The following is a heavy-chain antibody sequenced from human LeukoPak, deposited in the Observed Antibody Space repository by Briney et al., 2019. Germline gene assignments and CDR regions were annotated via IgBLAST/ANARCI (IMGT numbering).Heavy chain of an antibody. CDR2: YSPDASDT. J-gene: IGHJ4*02. CDR3: ARLGFDRSGLSGLHFDF. Sequence: GESLKISCQGFGYTFSSHWIGWVRQTPQKGLECMGGYSPDASDTTYSPSFQGRVTISVDTSIKTAFLQWDSLRPTDTAVYFCARLGFDRSGLSGLHFDFWGQGSLIIVSP. D-gene: IGHD3-22*01. V-gene: IGHV5-51*01. CDR1: GYTFSSHW.